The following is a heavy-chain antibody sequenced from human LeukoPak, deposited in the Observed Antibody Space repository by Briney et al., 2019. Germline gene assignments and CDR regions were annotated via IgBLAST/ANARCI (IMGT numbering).Heavy chain of an antibody. J-gene: IGHJ3*02. CDR1: GGSISSSSYY. CDR2: INHSGST. D-gene: IGHD5-18*01. V-gene: IGHV4-39*07. CDR3: ARDTPPERGYSYGYYAFDI. Sequence: SETLSLTCTVSGGSISSSSYYWGWIRQPPGKGLEWIGEINHSGSTNYNPSLKSRVTISVDTSKNQLSLKLSSVTAADTAVYYCARDTPPERGYSYGYYAFDIWGQGTMVTVSS.